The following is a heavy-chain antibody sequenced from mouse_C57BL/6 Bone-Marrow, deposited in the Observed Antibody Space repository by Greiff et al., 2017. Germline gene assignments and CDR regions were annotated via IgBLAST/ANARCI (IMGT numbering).Heavy chain of an antibody. D-gene: IGHD1-1*01. V-gene: IGHV1-59*01. CDR3: ARHGSSLFDY. CDR1: GYTFTSYW. CDR2: IDPSDSYT. Sequence: QVQLQQSGAELVRPGTSVKLSCKASGYTFTSYWMHWVKQRPGQGLEWIGVIDPSDSYTNYNQKFKGKATLTVDTSSSTAYMQLSSLTSEDSAVYYCARHGSSLFDYWGQGTTLTVSS. J-gene: IGHJ2*01.